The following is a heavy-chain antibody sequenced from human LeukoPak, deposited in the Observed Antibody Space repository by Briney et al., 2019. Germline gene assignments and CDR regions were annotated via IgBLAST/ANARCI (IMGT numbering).Heavy chain of an antibody. Sequence: SETLSLTCAVYGGSFSGYYWSWIRQPPGKGLEWIGEINHSGGTNYNPSLKSRVTISVDTSKNQFSLKLSSVTAADTAMYYCARDGLGSGWYSVWFDPWGQGTLVTVSS. V-gene: IGHV4-34*01. CDR1: GGSFSGYY. CDR2: INHSGGT. J-gene: IGHJ5*02. CDR3: ARDGLGSGWYSVWFDP. D-gene: IGHD6-19*01.